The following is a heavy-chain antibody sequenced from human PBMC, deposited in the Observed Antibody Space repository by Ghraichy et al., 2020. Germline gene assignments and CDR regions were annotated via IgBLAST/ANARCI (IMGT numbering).Heavy chain of an antibody. D-gene: IGHD3-16*01. CDR2: INPNSGGT. CDR1: GYTFTGYY. Sequence: ASVKVSCKASGYTFTGYYMHWVQQAPGQGLEWMGWINPNSGGTNYAQKFQGRVTMTRDTSISTACMELSRLRSDDTAVYYCARDSHYDYVWGSYHGMDVWGQGTTVTVSS. V-gene: IGHV1-2*02. CDR3: ARDSHYDYVWGSYHGMDV. J-gene: IGHJ6*02.